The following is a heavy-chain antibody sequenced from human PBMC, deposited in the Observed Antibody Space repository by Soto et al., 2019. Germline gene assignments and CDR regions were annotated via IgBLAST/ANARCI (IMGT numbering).Heavy chain of an antibody. V-gene: IGHV3-30-3*01. J-gene: IGHJ4*02. D-gene: IGHD3-22*01. CDR1: GFTFSSYA. CDR3: AREYYNYYDSSGYYRSPAY. CDR2: IAYDGSDK. Sequence: QVQLVESGGGVVQPGRSLRLSCAASGFTFSSYAMHWVRQAPGKGLEWVALIAYDGSDKDYADSVKGRFTISRDNSRNTLVMQMNSLRAEETAVYYCAREYYNYYDSSGYYRSPAYWGQGTLVTVSS.